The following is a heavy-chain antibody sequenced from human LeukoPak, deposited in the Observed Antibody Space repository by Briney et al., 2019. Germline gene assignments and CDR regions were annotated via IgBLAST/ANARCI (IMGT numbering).Heavy chain of an antibody. V-gene: IGHV3-66*02. D-gene: IGHD3-16*01. CDR3: ASHKAYRAFDI. Sequence: PGGSLRLSCAASGFTVSTNYMSWVRQAPGKGLEWVPVIHSGGSTYYADSVKGRFTISRDNSKNTLYLQMNSLRVEDTAVYYCASHKAYRAFDIWGQGTMVTVSS. J-gene: IGHJ3*02. CDR1: GFTVSTNY. CDR2: IHSGGST.